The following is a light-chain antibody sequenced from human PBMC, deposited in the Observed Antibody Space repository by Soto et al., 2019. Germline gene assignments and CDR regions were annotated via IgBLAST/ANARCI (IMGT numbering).Light chain of an antibody. V-gene: IGKV1-39*01. CDR2: DVS. J-gene: IGKJ1*01. CDR3: QQSYSTPPWT. Sequence: NRMTQSPATRSATVGDRVTITCRASQSISNWLAWYQQKPGKAPTLLIYDVSRLQSGVPSRFSGSGSGTDFTLTISSLQPEDFATYFCQQSYSTPPWTSGQGTNVDIK. CDR1: QSISNW.